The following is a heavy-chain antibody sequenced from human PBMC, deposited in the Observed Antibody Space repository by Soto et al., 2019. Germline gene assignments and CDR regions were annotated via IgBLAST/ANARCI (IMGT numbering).Heavy chain of an antibody. CDR2: ISSTTNYI. V-gene: IGHV3-21*06. CDR1: GLTFTRYS. Sequence: XVSLRISCAASGLTFTRYSMNWVRQAPGKGLEWVSSISSTTNYIYYGDSMKGRFTISRDNAKNSLYLEMNSLRAEDTAVYYCARESGDLTSNFDYWGQGSLVTVSS. D-gene: IGHD3-10*01. J-gene: IGHJ4*02. CDR3: ARESGDLTSNFDY.